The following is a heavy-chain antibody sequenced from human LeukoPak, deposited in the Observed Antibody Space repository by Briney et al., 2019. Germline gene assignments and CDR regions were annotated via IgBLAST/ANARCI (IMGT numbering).Heavy chain of an antibody. J-gene: IGHJ1*01. Sequence: GGSLRLSCAASGFTFSTFGFNWVRQAPGKGLEWVSSISHSSIYISYADSVKGRFTISRDNDRNSLYLQMDSLRVEDTAVYYCARGYYYDSSVAYWGQGTLVTVSS. CDR2: ISHSSIYI. CDR3: ARGYYYDSSVAY. D-gene: IGHD3-22*01. V-gene: IGHV3-21*01. CDR1: GFTFSTFG.